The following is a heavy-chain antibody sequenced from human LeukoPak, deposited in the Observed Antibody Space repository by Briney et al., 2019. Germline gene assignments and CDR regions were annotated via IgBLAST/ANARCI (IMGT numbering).Heavy chain of an antibody. V-gene: IGHV3-15*01. CDR3: TTARGGGATTDY. J-gene: IGHJ4*02. CDR1: GFTFSNAW. D-gene: IGHD1-26*01. CDR2: IKSKTDGGTT. Sequence: GGSLRLSCAASGFTFSNAWMSWVRQAPGKGLEWVGRIKSKTDGGTTDYAAPVKGIFTISRDDSKNTLYLQMNSLKTEDTALYYCTTARGGGATTDYWGQGTLVTVSS.